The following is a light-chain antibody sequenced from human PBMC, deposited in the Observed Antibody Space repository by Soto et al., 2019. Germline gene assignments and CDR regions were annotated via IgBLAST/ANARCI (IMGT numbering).Light chain of an antibody. J-gene: IGLJ1*01. CDR1: SSDVGSYNR. CDR2: EVS. V-gene: IGLV2-14*01. CDR3: NSYTTSSTYV. Sequence: QSLLTQPASLSGSPGQSITISCTGTSSDVGSYNRVSWYQQPPGTAPKLMIYEVSNRPSGVSIRFSGSKSGNTASLTISGLQAEDEADYFCNSYTTSSTYVFGTGTKVTVL.